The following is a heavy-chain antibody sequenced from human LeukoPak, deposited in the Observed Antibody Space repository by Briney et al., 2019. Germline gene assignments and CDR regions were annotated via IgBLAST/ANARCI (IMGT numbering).Heavy chain of an antibody. CDR2: IYYSGST. D-gene: IGHD2-2*01. Sequence: SETLSLTCTVSGGSISSYYWSWIRQPPGKGLEWIGYIYYSGSTNYNPSLKSRVTISVDTSKNQFCLKLSSVTAADTAVYYCARRNRDQPLISYYYYMDVWGRGTTVTVSS. V-gene: IGHV4-59*08. CDR3: ARRNRDQPLISYYYYMDV. CDR1: GGSISSYY. J-gene: IGHJ6*03.